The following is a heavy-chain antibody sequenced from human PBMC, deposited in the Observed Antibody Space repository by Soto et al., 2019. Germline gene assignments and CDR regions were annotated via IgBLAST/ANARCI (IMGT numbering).Heavy chain of an antibody. J-gene: IGHJ5*02. Sequence: QVQLQESGPGLVKPSQTLSLTCTVSGGSISSGDYYWSWIRQPPGKGLEWIGYIYYSGSTYYNQSLKSRVTQSLATSKNQFSLKLSSVAAADTAVYYCAGGVLTLGDYNWFDPWGQGTRVTVS. V-gene: IGHV4-30-4*01. D-gene: IGHD4-17*01. CDR2: IYYSGST. CDR1: GGSISSGDYY. CDR3: AGGVLTLGDYNWFDP.